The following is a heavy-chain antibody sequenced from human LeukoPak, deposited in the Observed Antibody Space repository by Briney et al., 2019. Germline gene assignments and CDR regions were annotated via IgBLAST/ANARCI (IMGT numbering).Heavy chain of an antibody. V-gene: IGHV3-30-3*01. J-gene: IGHJ4*02. D-gene: IGHD4-23*01. CDR2: ISYDGSNK. CDR3: ARDRDYGGTASLGY. Sequence: GRSLRLSCAASGFTFSSYAMHWVRQAPGKGLEWVAVISYDGSNKYYADSVKGRFTISRDNSKNTLYLQMNSLRAEDTAVYYCARDRDYGGTASLGYWGQGALVIVSS. CDR1: GFTFSSYA.